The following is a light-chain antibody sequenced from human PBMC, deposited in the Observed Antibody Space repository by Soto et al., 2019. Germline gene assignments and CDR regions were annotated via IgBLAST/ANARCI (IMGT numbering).Light chain of an antibody. CDR3: AAWDDGLSGYV. Sequence: QSVLTQPPSASGTPGQRVSSSCSGSSSKIGRNYVYWYQQLPGTAPKLLIYRNNQRPSGVPDRFSGSRSGTSASLAISGLRSEDEADYYCAAWDDGLSGYVFGTGTKVTVL. CDR2: RNN. J-gene: IGLJ1*01. V-gene: IGLV1-47*01. CDR1: SSKIGRNY.